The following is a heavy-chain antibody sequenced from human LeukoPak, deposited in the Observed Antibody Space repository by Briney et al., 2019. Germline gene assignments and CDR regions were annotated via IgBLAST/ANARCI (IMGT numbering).Heavy chain of an antibody. CDR2: INPNSGGT. J-gene: IGHJ5*02. CDR3: AISSSPNWFEP. Sequence: GASVKVSCTASGYTFTGYYMHWVRQAPGQGLEWMGWINPNSGGTNDAQKFQGRVTMTRDTSISTAYMELSRLRSDDTAVYYCAISSSPNWFEPWGQGTLVTVSP. CDR1: GYTFTGYY. D-gene: IGHD6-6*01. V-gene: IGHV1-2*02.